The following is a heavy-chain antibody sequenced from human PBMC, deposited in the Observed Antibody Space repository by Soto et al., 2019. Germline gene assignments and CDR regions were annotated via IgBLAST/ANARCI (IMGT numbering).Heavy chain of an antibody. CDR2: IYPGDSDT. J-gene: IGHJ4*02. CDR3: ARPTRAGTNVDRGDY. D-gene: IGHD5-12*01. V-gene: IGHV5-51*01. Sequence: GESLKISCKGSGYSFTSYWIGWVRQMPGKGLEWMGIIYPGDSDTRYSPSFQGQVTISADKSISTAYLQWSSLKASDTAMYYCARPTRAGTNVDRGDYWGQGTLVTVSS. CDR1: GYSFTSYW.